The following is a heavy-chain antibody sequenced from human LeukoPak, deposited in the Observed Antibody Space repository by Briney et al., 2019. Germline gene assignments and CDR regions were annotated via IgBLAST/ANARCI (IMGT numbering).Heavy chain of an antibody. CDR1: GGSISSGGYS. CDR2: TYHSGST. D-gene: IGHD2-21*01. CDR3: AGEGRDSPFDY. J-gene: IGHJ4*02. Sequence: SETLSLTCAVSGGSISSGGYSWSWIRQPPGKGLEWIGYTYHSGSTYYNPSLKSRVTISVDRSKNQFSLKLSSVTAADTAVYYCAGEGRDSPFDYWGQGTLVTVSS. V-gene: IGHV4-30-2*01.